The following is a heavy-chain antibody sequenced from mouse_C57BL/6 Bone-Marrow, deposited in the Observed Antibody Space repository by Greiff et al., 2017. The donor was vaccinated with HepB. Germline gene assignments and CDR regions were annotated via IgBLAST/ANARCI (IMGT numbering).Heavy chain of an antibody. Sequence: DVMLVESGGDLVKPGGSLKLSCAASGFTFSSYGMSWVRQTPDKRLEWVATISSGGSYTYYPDSVKGRFTISRDNAKNTLYLQMSSLKSEDTAMYYCARRYDGYYWGDYWGQGTTLTVSS. CDR2: ISSGGSYT. D-gene: IGHD2-3*01. CDR1: GFTFSSYG. V-gene: IGHV5-6*02. CDR3: ARRYDGYYWGDY. J-gene: IGHJ2*01.